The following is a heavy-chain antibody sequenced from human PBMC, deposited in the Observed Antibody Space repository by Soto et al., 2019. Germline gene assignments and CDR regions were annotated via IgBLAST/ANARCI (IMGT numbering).Heavy chain of an antibody. CDR1: GFTFSNAW. CDR2: IKSKVDGETI. CDR3: SSGGYFFDY. J-gene: IGHJ4*02. Sequence: ELQLVESGGGLVRPGGSLTLTCAASGFTFSNAWMNWVRQAPGKGLEWVGRIKSKVDGETIDYAAPVKGRFTISRDYSKKTVYLPMNSLKTEDTGVYYCSSGGYFFDYWGQGTLVTVTS. V-gene: IGHV3-15*07. D-gene: IGHD1-1*01.